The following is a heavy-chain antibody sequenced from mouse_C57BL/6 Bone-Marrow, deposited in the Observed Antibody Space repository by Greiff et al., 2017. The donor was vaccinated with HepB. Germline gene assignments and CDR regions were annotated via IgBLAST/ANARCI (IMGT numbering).Heavy chain of an antibody. Sequence: EVKLQESGPGLAKPSQTLSLTCSVTGYSITSDYWNWIRKFPGNKLEYMGYISYSGSTYYNPSLKSRISITRDTSKNQYYLQLNSVTTEDTATYYCARSPLWLRRDYYAMDYWGQGTSVTVSS. V-gene: IGHV3-8*01. CDR2: ISYSGST. J-gene: IGHJ4*01. D-gene: IGHD2-2*01. CDR3: ARSPLWLRRDYYAMDY. CDR1: GYSITSDY.